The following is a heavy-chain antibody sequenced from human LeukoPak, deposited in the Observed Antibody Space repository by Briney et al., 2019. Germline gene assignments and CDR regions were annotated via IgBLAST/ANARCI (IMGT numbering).Heavy chain of an antibody. CDR1: GGSISSYY. D-gene: IGHD3-10*01. Sequence: PSETLSLTCTVSGGSISSYYWSWIRQPPGKGLEWIGYIYYSGSTNYNPSLKSRVTISVDTSKNQFSLKLSSVTAADTAVYYCARAIPYYYGSGSYLLMYYFDYWGQGTLVTVSS. CDR2: IYYSGST. J-gene: IGHJ4*02. V-gene: IGHV4-59*01. CDR3: ARAIPYYYGSGSYLLMYYFDY.